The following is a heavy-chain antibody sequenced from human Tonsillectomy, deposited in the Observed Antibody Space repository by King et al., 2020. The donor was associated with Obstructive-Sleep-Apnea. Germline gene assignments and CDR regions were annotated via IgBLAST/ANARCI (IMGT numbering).Heavy chain of an antibody. CDR2: IKSKTDGGTT. J-gene: IGHJ5*02. D-gene: IGHD2-15*01. Sequence: VQLVESGGGLVKPGGSLRLSCAASGFTFSNAWMSWVRQAPGKGLEWVGRIKSKTDGGTTDYAAPVKGRSTISRDDSKNTLYLQMNSLKTEDTAVYYCATGYCSGGSCYPSWGQGTLVTVSS. CDR3: ATGYCSGGSCYPS. CDR1: GFTFSNAW. V-gene: IGHV3-15*01.